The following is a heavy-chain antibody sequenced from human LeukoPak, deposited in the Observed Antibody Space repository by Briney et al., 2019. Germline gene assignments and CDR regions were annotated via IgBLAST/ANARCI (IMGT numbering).Heavy chain of an antibody. CDR3: AKSRYCSSTSCPMDD. D-gene: IGHD2-2*01. V-gene: IGHV3-23*01. CDR1: GFTFSDNG. Sequence: GGSLRLSCAASGFTFSDNGMHWVRQAPGKGLEWVSAISGSGGSTYYADSVKGRFTISRDNSKNTLYLQMNSLRAEDTAVYYCAKSRYCSSTSCPMDDWGQGTLVTVSS. J-gene: IGHJ4*02. CDR2: ISGSGGST.